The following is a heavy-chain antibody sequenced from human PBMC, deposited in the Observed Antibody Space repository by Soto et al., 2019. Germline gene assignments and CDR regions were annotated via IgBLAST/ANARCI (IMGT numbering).Heavy chain of an antibody. J-gene: IGHJ4*02. D-gene: IGHD4-17*01. CDR2: IKAYSGNT. CDR3: AIANYGADDY. Sequence: LVQSGAEAKKPGTSVKVSCKASGYTFATSTISWVRQAPGQGLEWLGWIKAYSGNTNYAPKLQGRVTMTTDTSTSTAYLELRSLRNGDTAMYYCAIANYGADDYWGQGTLVTVS. V-gene: IGHV1-18*04. CDR1: GYTFATST.